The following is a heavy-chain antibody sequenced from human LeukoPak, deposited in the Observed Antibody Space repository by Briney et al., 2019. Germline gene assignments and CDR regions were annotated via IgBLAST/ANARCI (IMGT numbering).Heavy chain of an antibody. CDR2: LYSDGNT. V-gene: IGHV3-53*01. CDR3: ARGVEPLAANTLAY. Sequence: GGSLRLSCAASGFTVITNDMTWVRQAPGKGLEWVSVLYSDGNTKYADSVQGRFTISRDNSKNNLYLEMNSLSPDDTAVYYCARGVEPLAANTLAYWGQGTLVSVSS. CDR1: GFTVITND. J-gene: IGHJ4*02. D-gene: IGHD1-14*01.